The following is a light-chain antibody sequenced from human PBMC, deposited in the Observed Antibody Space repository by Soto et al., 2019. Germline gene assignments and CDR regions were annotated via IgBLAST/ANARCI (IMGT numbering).Light chain of an antibody. J-gene: IGLJ3*02. CDR1: SSDVGGYNY. Sequence: QSALTQPASVSGSPGQSITISCTGTSSDVGGYNYVSWYQHNPGKAPKLMIYEVSNRPSGVSNRFSGSKSGNTASLTISGLQAEDEADYYCSSYTSSSTIVFGGGTKLTVL. CDR3: SSYTSSSTIV. V-gene: IGLV2-14*01. CDR2: EVS.